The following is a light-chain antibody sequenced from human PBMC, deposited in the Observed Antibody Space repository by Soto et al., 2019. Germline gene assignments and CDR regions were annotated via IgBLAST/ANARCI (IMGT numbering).Light chain of an antibody. V-gene: IGLV1-44*01. CDR2: KNH. J-gene: IGLJ1*01. CDR1: SSNIGSKT. CDR3: AAWDDSLNACV. Sequence: QSVLTQAPSASGTPGQRVTISCSGSSSNIGSKTVNWYQQVPGMAPKLLIFKNHQRPPGVPDRFSGSKSGTSASLAISGLQSEDEADYYCAAWDDSLNACVFGTGTKVTVL.